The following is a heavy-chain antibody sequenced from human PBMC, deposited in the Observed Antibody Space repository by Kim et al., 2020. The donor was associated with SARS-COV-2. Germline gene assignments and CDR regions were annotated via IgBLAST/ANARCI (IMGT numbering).Heavy chain of an antibody. V-gene: IGHV1-3*01. D-gene: IGHD6-19*01. J-gene: IGHJ4*02. Sequence: QKFQGRVTITRDTSASTAYMELSSLRSEDTAVYYCASEIAVAGTGELFDYWGQGTLVTVSS. CDR3: ASEIAVAGTGELFDY.